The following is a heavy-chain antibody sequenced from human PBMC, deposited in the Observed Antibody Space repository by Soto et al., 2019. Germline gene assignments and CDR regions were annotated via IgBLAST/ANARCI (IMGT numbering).Heavy chain of an antibody. CDR2: IYYSGST. CDR3: ARWWFVEFFDY. V-gene: IGHV4-30-4*01. Sequence: SETLSLTCTVSGGSISSGDYYWSWIRQPPGKGLEWIGYIYYSGSTYYNPSLKSRVTISVDTSKNQFSLKLSSVTAADTAVYYCARWWFVEFFDYWGQGTLVTVSS. CDR1: GGSISSGDYY. J-gene: IGHJ4*02. D-gene: IGHD3-10*01.